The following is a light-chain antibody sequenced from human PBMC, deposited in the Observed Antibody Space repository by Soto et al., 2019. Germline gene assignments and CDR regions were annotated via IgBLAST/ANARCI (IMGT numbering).Light chain of an antibody. CDR3: FSFTSTNNHV. V-gene: IGLV2-23*01. CDR1: SSDFGSYKF. Sequence: QSVLTQPASVSGSPGQSVTISCTGTSSDFGSYKFVSWYQHHPGTVPKVIIYETSKRPSGVSDRFSGSKSGNTASLTISGLQAEDEADYYCFSFTSTNNHVLGRGTKVTVL. CDR2: ETS. J-gene: IGLJ1*01.